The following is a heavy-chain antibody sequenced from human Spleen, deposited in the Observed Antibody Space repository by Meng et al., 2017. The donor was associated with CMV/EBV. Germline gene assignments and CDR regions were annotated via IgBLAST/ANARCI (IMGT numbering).Heavy chain of an antibody. CDR1: GGTFNSYA. Sequence: SVKVSCKASGGTFNSYAISWVRQAPGQGLEWMGGIIPIFGTANYAQKFQDRVTITTDESTCTAYMELSSLRSEDTAVYYCASEGGGYSSRHLPRAFDIWGQGTMVTVSS. V-gene: IGHV1-69*05. D-gene: IGHD6-13*01. J-gene: IGHJ3*02. CDR3: ASEGGGYSSRHLPRAFDI. CDR2: IIPIFGTA.